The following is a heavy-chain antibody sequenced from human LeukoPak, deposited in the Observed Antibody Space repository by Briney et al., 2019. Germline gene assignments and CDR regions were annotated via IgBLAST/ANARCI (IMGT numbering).Heavy chain of an antibody. Sequence: GGSLRLSCAASGFTFSNHGMNWVRQAPGKGLEWLSGISPRGGGTYYADSVKGRFTISRDDSKNTLSLQMNSLRVEDTAVYYCARDLAWGAFDYWGQGTLVTVSS. CDR3: ARDLAWGAFDY. CDR2: ISPRGGGT. CDR1: GFTFSNHG. V-gene: IGHV3-23*01. D-gene: IGHD7-27*01. J-gene: IGHJ4*02.